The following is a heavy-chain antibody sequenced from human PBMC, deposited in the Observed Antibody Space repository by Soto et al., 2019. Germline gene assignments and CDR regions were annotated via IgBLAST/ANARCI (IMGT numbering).Heavy chain of an antibody. CDR1: GFTFSSFG. CDR2: IWYDGSNK. Sequence: QVQLVESGGGVVQPGRSLRLSCAASGFTFSSFGMHWVRQAPGKGLEWVAVIWYDGSNKYYADSVKGRFTISRDNSKNTLYLQMNSLRAEDTAVYYCARDQVSMSPGMDVWGQGTTVTVSS. CDR3: ARDQVSMSPGMDV. J-gene: IGHJ6*02. V-gene: IGHV3-33*01.